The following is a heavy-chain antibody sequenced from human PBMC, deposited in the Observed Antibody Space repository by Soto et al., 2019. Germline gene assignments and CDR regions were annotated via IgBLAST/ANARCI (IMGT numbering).Heavy chain of an antibody. J-gene: IGHJ4*02. CDR3: ARELQGLYYFDY. V-gene: IGHV1-3*01. Sequence: ASVKVSCTASEYTFTSYAMHWVRQAPGQSLEWMGWINAGNGNTKYSQKFQGRVTITRDTSASTAYMELSSLRSEDTAVYYCARELQGLYYFDYWGLGTLVTVSS. CDR1: EYTFTSYA. CDR2: INAGNGNT. D-gene: IGHD4-4*01.